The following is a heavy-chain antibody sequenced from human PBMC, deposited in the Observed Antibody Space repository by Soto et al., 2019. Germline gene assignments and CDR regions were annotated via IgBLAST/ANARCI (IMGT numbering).Heavy chain of an antibody. D-gene: IGHD3-22*01. V-gene: IGHV3-64D*06. CDR3: AKADLYYDSRGYQDY. CDR1: GFTFSIYA. CDR2: ISTNGGST. Sequence: GGSLRLSCSASGFTFSIYAMHWVRQAPGKGLEYVSSISTNGGSTDYADSVKGRFTISRDNSKNTVYLQMSSLRVEDTAVYYCAKADLYYDSRGYQDYWGQGTLVTVSS. J-gene: IGHJ4*02.